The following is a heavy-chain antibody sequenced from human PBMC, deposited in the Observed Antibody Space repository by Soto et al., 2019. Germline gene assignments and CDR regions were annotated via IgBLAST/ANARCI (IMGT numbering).Heavy chain of an antibody. CDR2: FNAYGLKT. CDR3: ARTPVSYTAVDY. D-gene: IGHD3-10*01. Sequence: QVQLVQSGAEAKKPWASVKVSCKASGYTFTSYGISWVRQPPGQGLEWMGWFNAYGLKTDYAQKPQGRNTMTRHTSTSTGYMELRRLMSDDSAMYDCARTPVSYTAVDYWGQGTLVTVSS. V-gene: IGHV1-18*01. CDR1: GYTFTSYG. J-gene: IGHJ4*02.